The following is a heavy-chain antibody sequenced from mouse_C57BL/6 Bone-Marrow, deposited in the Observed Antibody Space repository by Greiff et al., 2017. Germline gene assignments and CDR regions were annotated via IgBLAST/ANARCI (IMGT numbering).Heavy chain of an antibody. D-gene: IGHD2-4*01. CDR3: TVFYYDYSYYFDY. Sequence: EVKLVESGAELVRPGASVKLSCTASGFNIKDDYMHWVKQRPEQGLEWIGWIDPENGDTEYASKFQGKATITADTSSNTAYLQLSSLTSEDTSVYYCTVFYYDYSYYFDYWGQGTTLTVSS. J-gene: IGHJ2*01. V-gene: IGHV14-4*01. CDR1: GFNIKDDY. CDR2: IDPENGDT.